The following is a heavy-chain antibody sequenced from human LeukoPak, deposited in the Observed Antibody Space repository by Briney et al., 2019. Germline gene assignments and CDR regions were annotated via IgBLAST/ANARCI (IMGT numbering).Heavy chain of an antibody. CDR1: GGTFSSYA. Sequence: GASVKVSCKASGGTFSSYAISWVQQAPGQGLEWMGGIIPIFGTANYAQKFQGRVTITADESTSTAYMELRSLRSDDTAVYYCAREGTLASDYWGQGTLVTVSS. J-gene: IGHJ4*02. CDR3: AREGTLASDY. CDR2: IIPIFGTA. D-gene: IGHD3-10*01. V-gene: IGHV1-69*01.